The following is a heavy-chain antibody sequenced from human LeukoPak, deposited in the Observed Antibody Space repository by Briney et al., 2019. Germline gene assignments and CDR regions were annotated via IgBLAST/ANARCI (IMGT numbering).Heavy chain of an antibody. J-gene: IGHJ6*03. CDR3: ARSIGAAGYMDV. D-gene: IGHD6-13*01. Sequence: ASVKVSCKASGYSFNSQGMNWVRQAPGQGLDWIGWINTDSGNPTYAQGFTGRFFFSLDTSVSTAYLQISSLKAEDTAVYYCARSIGAAGYMDVWGKGITVTVSS. V-gene: IGHV7-4-1*02. CDR1: GYSFNSQG. CDR2: INTDSGNP.